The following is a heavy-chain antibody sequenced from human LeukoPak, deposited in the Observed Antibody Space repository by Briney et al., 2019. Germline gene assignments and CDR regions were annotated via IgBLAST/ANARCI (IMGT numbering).Heavy chain of an antibody. D-gene: IGHD4-17*01. J-gene: IGHJ4*02. Sequence: GGSLRLSCAASGFTFSSYWMSWVRQAPGKGLEWVANIKQDGSEKYYVDSVKGRFTISRDNSKNTLYLQMSSLRAEDTAVYYCVKDDSYGDYVNYWGQGTLVTVSS. V-gene: IGHV3-7*01. CDR3: VKDDSYGDYVNY. CDR2: IKQDGSEK. CDR1: GFTFSSYW.